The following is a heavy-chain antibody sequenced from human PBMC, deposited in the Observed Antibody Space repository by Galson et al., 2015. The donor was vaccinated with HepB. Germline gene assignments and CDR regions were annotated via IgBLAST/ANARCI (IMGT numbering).Heavy chain of an antibody. V-gene: IGHV3-30*04. CDR1: GFTFSNYP. J-gene: IGHJ4*02. D-gene: IGHD2/OR15-2a*01. Sequence: SLRLSCAPSGFTFSNYPMHWVRQAPGKGLEWVAVISYDGINKYYADSVKGRFTISRDNSKTTLYLQMNSLRAEDTAVYYWAKNYVEYSRYYFDYWGQGTLVTVSS. CDR3: AKNYVEYSRYYFDY. CDR2: ISYDGINK.